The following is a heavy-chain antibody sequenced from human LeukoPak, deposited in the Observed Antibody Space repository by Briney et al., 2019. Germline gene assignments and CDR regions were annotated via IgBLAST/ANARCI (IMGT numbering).Heavy chain of an antibody. CDR1: GFTFSNAW. CDR3: ATIEAVRFHY. D-gene: IGHD4-17*01. CDR2: IKSKTDGGTT. Sequence: GGSLRLSCAASGFTFSNAWMSWVRQAPGKGLEWVGRIKSKTDGGTTDYAAPVKGRFTISRDDSKNTLYLQMNSLRAEDTAVYYCATIEAVRFHYWGQGTLVTVSS. V-gene: IGHV3-15*01. J-gene: IGHJ4*02.